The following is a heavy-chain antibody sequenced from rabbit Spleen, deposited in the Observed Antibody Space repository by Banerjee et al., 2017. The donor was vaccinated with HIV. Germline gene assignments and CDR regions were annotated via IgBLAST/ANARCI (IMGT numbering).Heavy chain of an antibody. V-gene: IGHV1S40*01. J-gene: IGHJ6*01. CDR2: INASTGKP. Sequence: QSLEESGGDLVKPGASLTLTCTASEFSLSSSDWIYWVRQAPGKGLEWIACINASTGKPVYATWASGRFTISRTSSTTVTLQMTSLTVADTATYFCARDTGSSFSSYGMDLWGPGTLVTVS. D-gene: IGHD8-1*01. CDR1: EFSLSSSDW. CDR3: ARDTGSSFSSYGMDL.